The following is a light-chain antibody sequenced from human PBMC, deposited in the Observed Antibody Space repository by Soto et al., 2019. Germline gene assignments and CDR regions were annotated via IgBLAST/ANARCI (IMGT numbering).Light chain of an antibody. CDR3: HYYDKWPPGT. Sequence: EIVMMQFPATLYVSPGERVTLSCRAIQSVSQSVTTNLAWYQQKPGQAPRLLIFDASARAVDIPGRFSGSKSGTEFTLTISSLQPEDFAVYYCHYYDKWPPGTFGQGTNVDIK. J-gene: IGKJ1*01. CDR2: DAS. V-gene: IGKV3D-15*01. CDR1: QSVTTN.